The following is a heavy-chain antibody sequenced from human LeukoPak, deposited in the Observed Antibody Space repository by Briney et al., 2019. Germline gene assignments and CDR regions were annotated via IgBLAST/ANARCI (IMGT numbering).Heavy chain of an antibody. CDR2: IYSGGST. Sequence: SGGSLRLSCAASGLTVSSNYMSWVRQAPGKGLEWVSVIYSGGSTYYADSVKGRFTISRDNSKNTLYLQMNSLRAEDTAVYYCARDLWGWLHPYGDYWGQGTLVTVSS. D-gene: IGHD5-24*01. CDR3: ARDLWGWLHPYGDY. V-gene: IGHV3-66*01. J-gene: IGHJ4*02. CDR1: GLTVSSNY.